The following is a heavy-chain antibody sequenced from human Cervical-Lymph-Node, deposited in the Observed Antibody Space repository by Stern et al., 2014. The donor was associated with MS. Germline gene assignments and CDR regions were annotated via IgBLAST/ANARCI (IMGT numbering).Heavy chain of an antibody. J-gene: IGHJ4*02. CDR2: TDPSESYV. Sequence: EVQLVASGAEVKRPGESLRISCKGSGYSFTGYWITWVRQMAGKGLEWMGRTDPSESYVKYSPSFQGHVTISADKSISTAYLQWSSLKASDTAMYYCARHDSAGTILYWGQGTLVTVSS. CDR3: ARHDSAGTILY. D-gene: IGHD1-7*01. CDR1: GYSFTGYW. V-gene: IGHV5-10-1*03.